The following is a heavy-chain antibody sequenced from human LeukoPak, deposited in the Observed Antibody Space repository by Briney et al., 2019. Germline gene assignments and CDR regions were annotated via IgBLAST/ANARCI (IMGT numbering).Heavy chain of an antibody. CDR1: GFTFSSYW. Sequence: GGSLRLSCAASGFTFSSYWMHWVRQAPGKGLVWVSRINSDESSTSYADSVKGRFTISRDNAKNTLYLQMNSLRAEDTAVYYCARRGGLSYWYFDLWGRGTLVTVSS. V-gene: IGHV3-74*01. CDR2: INSDESST. J-gene: IGHJ2*01. D-gene: IGHD3-10*01. CDR3: ARRGGLSYWYFDL.